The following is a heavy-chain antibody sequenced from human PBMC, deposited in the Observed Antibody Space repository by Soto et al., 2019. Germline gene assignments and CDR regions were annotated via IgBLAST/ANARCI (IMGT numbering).Heavy chain of an antibody. CDR2: IKEDGNEK. D-gene: IGHD6-13*01. CDR3: ARDQGLQSQGGDSSNWYDGSEH. CDR1: GFTFSNYW. V-gene: IGHV3-7*01. J-gene: IGHJ1*01. Sequence: EVHLVESGGGLVQPGGSLRLSCAASGFTFSNYWMTWVRQAPGKGLEWVANIKEDGNEKHYVGSVKGRFTISRDNTKNSLFLQMSSLKAEDTAIYYCARDQGLQSQGGDSSNWYDGSEHWGQGTLVIVSS.